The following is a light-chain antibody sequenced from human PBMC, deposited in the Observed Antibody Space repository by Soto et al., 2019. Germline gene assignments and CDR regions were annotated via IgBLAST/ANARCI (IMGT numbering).Light chain of an antibody. CDR3: AAWDDSLNGVV. J-gene: IGLJ3*02. CDR2: NNN. V-gene: IGLV1-44*01. CDR1: SSNIGSHT. Sequence: QSVLTQPPSASGTPGQRVTISCSGSSSNIGSHTVNWYQHLPGTAPKLLIYNNNQRPSGVPDRFSGSKSGTSASLAISWLQSEDEADYYCAAWDDSLNGVVFGGGTKLTVL.